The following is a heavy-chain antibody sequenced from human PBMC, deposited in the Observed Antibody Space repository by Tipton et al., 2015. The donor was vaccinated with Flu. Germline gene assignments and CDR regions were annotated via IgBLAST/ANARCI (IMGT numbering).Heavy chain of an antibody. CDR1: GGSISSYY. Sequence: TLSRTCTVSGGSISSYYWSWIRQPPGKGLEWIGYIYYSGSTNYNPSLKSRVTISVDTSKNQFSLKLSSVTAADTAVYYCAREGSGWYRNWFDPWGQGTLVTVSS. J-gene: IGHJ5*02. CDR3: AREGSGWYRNWFDP. V-gene: IGHV4-59*01. D-gene: IGHD6-19*01. CDR2: IYYSGST.